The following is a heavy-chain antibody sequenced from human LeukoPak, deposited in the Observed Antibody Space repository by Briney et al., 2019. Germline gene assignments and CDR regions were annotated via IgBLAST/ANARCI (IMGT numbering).Heavy chain of an antibody. Sequence: TGGSLRLSCAASGFTFSSYGMHWVRQAPGKGLEWVAFIRYDGSNKYYADSVKGRFTISRDNSKNTLYLQMNSLRAEDTAAYYCAKAPPPGESTSFGAFDIWGQGTMVTVSS. CDR3: AKAPPPGESTSFGAFDI. D-gene: IGHD3-10*01. CDR1: GFTFSSYG. V-gene: IGHV3-30*02. CDR2: IRYDGSNK. J-gene: IGHJ3*02.